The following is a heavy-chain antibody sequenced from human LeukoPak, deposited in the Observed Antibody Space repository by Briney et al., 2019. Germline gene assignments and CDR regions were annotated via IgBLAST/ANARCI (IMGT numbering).Heavy chain of an antibody. V-gene: IGHV3-30-3*01. CDR3: AREELGSSLGFDP. J-gene: IGHJ5*02. Sequence: GGSLRLSCAASGFTFSSYTIHWVRQPPGKGLEWVAVISFDGSNKYYADSVKGRFTISRDNSKNTLYLQMNSPRAEDTAVYYCAREELGSSLGFDPWGQGTLVTVSS. CDR1: GFTFSSYT. CDR2: ISFDGSNK. D-gene: IGHD3-16*01.